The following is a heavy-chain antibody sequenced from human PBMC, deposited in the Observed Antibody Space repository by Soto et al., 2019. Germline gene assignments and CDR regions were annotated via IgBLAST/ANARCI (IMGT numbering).Heavy chain of an antibody. V-gene: IGHV4-39*01. J-gene: IGHJ6*02. CDR1: GGSIVTGSYY. Sequence: ASETLSLTCTVPGGSIVTGSYYWGWIRQPPGKGLERLGHIYYSGNTYYPPSLKSRVTISVDTSKNQFSLRLSPVTAADTAVYYCARLPQEYNYYGMDVWGQGTTVTVSS. CDR2: IYYSGNT. D-gene: IGHD1-1*01. CDR3: ARLPQEYNYYGMDV.